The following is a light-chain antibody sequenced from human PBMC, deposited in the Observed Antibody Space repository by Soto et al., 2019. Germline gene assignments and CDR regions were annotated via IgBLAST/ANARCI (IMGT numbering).Light chain of an antibody. CDR3: QQYNSDSPYT. V-gene: IGKV1-5*01. J-gene: IGKJ2*01. CDR2: DAS. CDR1: QSISSW. Sequence: DIPMTQSPSPLSASVGDRVTITCRASQSISSWLAWYQQKPGKAPNLLIYDASSLESGVPSRFSGSGSGTEFTLTISSLQPDDSATYYCQQYNSDSPYTFGQGTKLEIK.